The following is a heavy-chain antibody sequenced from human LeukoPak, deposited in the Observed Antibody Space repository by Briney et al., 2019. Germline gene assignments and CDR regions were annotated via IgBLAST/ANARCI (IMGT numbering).Heavy chain of an antibody. Sequence: GGSLRLSCAASGLTISSYSMNWVRQAPGKGLEWVSSISSSSSYIYYADSVKGRFTISRDNAKNSLYLQMNSLRAEDTAVYYCAGAGGWFGELLDYYYYYMDVWGKGTTVTVSS. CDR1: GLTISSYS. V-gene: IGHV3-21*01. CDR2: ISSSSSYI. CDR3: AGAGGWFGELLDYYYYYMDV. J-gene: IGHJ6*03. D-gene: IGHD3-10*01.